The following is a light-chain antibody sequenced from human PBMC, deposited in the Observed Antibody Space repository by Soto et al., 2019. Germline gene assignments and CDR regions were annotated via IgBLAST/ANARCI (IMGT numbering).Light chain of an antibody. J-gene: IGLJ2*01. V-gene: IGLV6-57*04. CDR3: QSYNANSPVV. Sequence: NFMLTQPHSVSESPGKTVTISCTRSSGSIASNYVRWFQQRPGSAPTTLIYADNERPSGVPGRFSGSIDRSSNSASLTIAGLQPEDEADYYCQSYNANSPVVFGGGTQLTVL. CDR2: ADN. CDR1: SGSIASNY.